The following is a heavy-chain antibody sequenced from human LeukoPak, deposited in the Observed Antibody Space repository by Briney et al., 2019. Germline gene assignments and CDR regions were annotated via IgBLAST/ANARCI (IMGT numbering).Heavy chain of an antibody. V-gene: IGHV3-7*01. Sequence: GGSLRLSCAASGFTFSSYWMSWVRQAPGKGLEWVANIKQDGSEKYYVDSVKGRFTISRDNAKNSLYLQMNSLRAEDTAVYYCARWPYGGNWYYFDYWGQGTLVTVSS. D-gene: IGHD4-23*01. CDR1: GFTFSSYW. CDR2: IKQDGSEK. J-gene: IGHJ4*02. CDR3: ARWPYGGNWYYFDY.